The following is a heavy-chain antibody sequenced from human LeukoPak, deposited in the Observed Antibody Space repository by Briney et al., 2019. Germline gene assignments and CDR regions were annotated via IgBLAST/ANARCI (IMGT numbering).Heavy chain of an antibody. CDR1: GFAFNTYA. D-gene: IGHD1-26*01. V-gene: IGHV3-30-3*01. CDR3: AKDRPSGSFYGYFDY. Sequence: AGGSLRLSCATSGFAFNTYALHWVRQAPGKGLEWVAVISYDGTSKHYADSVKGRFTISRDYSKNTLYLQVNSLRAEDTAIYYRAKDRPSGSFYGYFDYWGQGTLVTVSS. CDR2: ISYDGTSK. J-gene: IGHJ4*02.